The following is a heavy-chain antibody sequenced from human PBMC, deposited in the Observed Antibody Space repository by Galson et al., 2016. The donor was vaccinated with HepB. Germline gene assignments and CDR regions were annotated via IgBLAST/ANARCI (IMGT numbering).Heavy chain of an antibody. J-gene: IGHJ6*02. CDR2: TNSDGSNT. D-gene: IGHD5-18*01. Sequence: SLRLSCAASGFAFSYYWMHWVRQAPGKGLVWVSHTNSDGSNTYYADSVKGRFTISRDNAKNTLHLQMNSLRAEDTAVYYCVRDLRQLWLEHYGMDVWGQGTTVTVSS. V-gene: IGHV3-74*01. CDR1: GFAFSYYW. CDR3: VRDLRQLWLEHYGMDV.